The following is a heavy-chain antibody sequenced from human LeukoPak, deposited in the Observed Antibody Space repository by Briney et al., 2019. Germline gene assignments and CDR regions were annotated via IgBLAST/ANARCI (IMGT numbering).Heavy chain of an antibody. CDR2: ISYDGSNK. D-gene: IGHD6-13*01. CDR3: AKDQQGGIAAPRPPAAY. J-gene: IGHJ4*02. Sequence: GGSLRLSCAASGFTFSSYGMHWVRQAPGKGLEWVAVISYDGSNKYYADSVKGRFTISRDNSKNTLYLQMNSLRAEDTAVYYCAKDQQGGIAAPRPPAAYWGQGTLVTVSS. V-gene: IGHV3-30*18. CDR1: GFTFSSYG.